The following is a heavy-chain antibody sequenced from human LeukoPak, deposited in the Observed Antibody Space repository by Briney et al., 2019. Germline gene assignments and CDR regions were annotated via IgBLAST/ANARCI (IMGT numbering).Heavy chain of an antibody. Sequence: NPSETLFLTCTVSGGSISSSSYYWGWIRQPPGKGLEWIGSIYYSGSTYYNPSLKSRVTISVDTSKNQFSLKLSSVTAADTAVYYCARQGSSGWYGDWGQGTLVTVSS. CDR3: ARQGSSGWYGD. V-gene: IGHV4-39*01. CDR2: IYYSGST. J-gene: IGHJ4*02. CDR1: GGSISSSSYY. D-gene: IGHD6-19*01.